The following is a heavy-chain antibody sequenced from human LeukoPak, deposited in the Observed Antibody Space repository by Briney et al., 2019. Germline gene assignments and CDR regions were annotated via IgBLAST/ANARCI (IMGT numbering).Heavy chain of an antibody. Sequence: GGSLRLSCAASGFTFSSYGMHWVRQAPGKGLEWVAVISYDGCNKYYADSVKGRFTISRDNSKNTLYLQMNSLRAEDTAVYYCAKDISSAGATPFDYWGQGTLVTVSS. J-gene: IGHJ4*02. CDR3: AKDISSAGATPFDY. CDR1: GFTFSSYG. D-gene: IGHD1-26*01. CDR2: ISYDGCNK. V-gene: IGHV3-30*18.